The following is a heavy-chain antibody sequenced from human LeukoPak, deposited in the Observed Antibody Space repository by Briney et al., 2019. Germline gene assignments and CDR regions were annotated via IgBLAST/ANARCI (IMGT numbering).Heavy chain of an antibody. Sequence: GGSLRLSCAASGFTFSSYWMHWVRQAPGKGLVWVSRINTDGSSTSYADSVKGRFTISRDNSKNTLYLQMNSLRAEDTAVYYCAKDLRGYSYGYDFPVGAFDIWGQGTMVTVSS. CDR3: AKDLRGYSYGYDFPVGAFDI. V-gene: IGHV3-74*01. D-gene: IGHD5-18*01. CDR2: INTDGSST. CDR1: GFTFSSYW. J-gene: IGHJ3*02.